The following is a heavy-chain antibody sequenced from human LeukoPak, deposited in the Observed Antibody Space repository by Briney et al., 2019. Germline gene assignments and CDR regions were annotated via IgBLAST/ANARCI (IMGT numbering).Heavy chain of an antibody. V-gene: IGHV1-18*01. D-gene: IGHD3-10*01. CDR2: ISCYNGDT. CDR1: GYTFTTNA. J-gene: IGHJ5*02. CDR3: ARAGGYNWFDP. Sequence: ASVKVSCKTSGYTFTTNAITWVRQAPGQGLEWVAWISCYNGDTRYAQKLQGRVTMTTDTSTSTAYMELRSLRSDDTAVYYCARAGGYNWFDPWGQGTLVTVSS.